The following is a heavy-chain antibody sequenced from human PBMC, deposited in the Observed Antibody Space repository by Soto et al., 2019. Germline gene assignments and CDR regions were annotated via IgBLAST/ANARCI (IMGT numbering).Heavy chain of an antibody. V-gene: IGHV3-30-3*01. D-gene: IGHD4-4*01. J-gene: IGHJ6*02. Sequence: QVQLVESGRGVVQPGRSLRLSCAASGFIFSTYAMHWVRQAPGKGLEWVAFISYDRSNKYYADSVKGRFTISRDNSKDTLYLQMNSLRAEDTAVYYCARDRVASNYGLMDVWGQGTTVTVSS. CDR3: ARDRVASNYGLMDV. CDR1: GFIFSTYA. CDR2: ISYDRSNK.